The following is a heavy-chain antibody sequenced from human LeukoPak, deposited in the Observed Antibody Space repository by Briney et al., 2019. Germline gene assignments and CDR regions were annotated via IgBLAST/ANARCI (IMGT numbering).Heavy chain of an antibody. CDR3: ARLGYCSSTSCCVDQ. Sequence: SETLSLTCSVSGGSISIGSHYWGWIRQPPGKGLEWIQSMHYSGSTDYNPSLKSRVTISIDTSKNHFSLKLRSVTAADTAVYYCARLGYCSSTSCCVDQWGQGTLVTVSS. J-gene: IGHJ4*02. V-gene: IGHV4-39*02. D-gene: IGHD2-2*01. CDR2: MHYSGST. CDR1: GGSISIGSHY.